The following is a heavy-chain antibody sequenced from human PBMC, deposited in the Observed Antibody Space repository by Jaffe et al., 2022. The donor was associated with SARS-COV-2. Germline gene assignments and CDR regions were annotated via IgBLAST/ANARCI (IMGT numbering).Heavy chain of an antibody. CDR3: VRDRGQLAFPNYYYYGMDV. Sequence: QVQLQQSGPGLVKPSQTLSLTCAISGDSVSTNSAAWNWIRQSPSRGLEWLGRTYYRSKWYNDYAVSVKSRITINPDTSKNQFSLQLNSVTPEDTAVYYCVRDRGQLAFPNYYYYGMDVWGQGTTVTVSS. CDR2: TYYRSKWYN. V-gene: IGHV6-1*01. J-gene: IGHJ6*02. CDR1: GDSVSTNSAA. D-gene: IGHD6-6*01.